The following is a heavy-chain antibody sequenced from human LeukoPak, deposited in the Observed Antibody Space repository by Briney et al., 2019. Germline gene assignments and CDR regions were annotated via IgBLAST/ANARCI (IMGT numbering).Heavy chain of an antibody. V-gene: IGHV3-23*01. D-gene: IGHD6-19*01. CDR3: AKEGIAVASFDY. CDR2: ISGSGGST. J-gene: IGHJ4*02. CDR1: GFAFSADA. Sequence: GASLRLSCAASGFAFSADALSWVRDGPREGVWWVSAFSGSISGSGGSTYYADSVKGRFTISRDNSKNTLFLQLNSLRAEDTAVYYCAKEGIAVASFDYWGQGTLVTVSS.